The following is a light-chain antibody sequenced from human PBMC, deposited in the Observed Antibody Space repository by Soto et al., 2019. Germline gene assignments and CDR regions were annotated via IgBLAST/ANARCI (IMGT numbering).Light chain of an antibody. V-gene: IGLV2-11*01. J-gene: IGLJ1*01. Sequence: VLTQPRSVSGSPGQAVTISCTGTSSDVGGYNYVSWYQHHPGKAPKLMIYDVSQRPSGVPDRFSGSRSGNTASLTISGLQAEDEADYYCCSYAGSYTYVFGPGTKVTVL. CDR3: CSYAGSYTYV. CDR2: DVS. CDR1: SSDVGGYNY.